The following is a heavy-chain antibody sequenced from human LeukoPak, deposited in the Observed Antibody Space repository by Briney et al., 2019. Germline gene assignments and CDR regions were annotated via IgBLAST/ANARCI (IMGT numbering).Heavy chain of an antibody. CDR1: GVSFDDYY. CDR3: TRMTTGHDY. Sequence: SETLSLTCAVSGVSFDDYYWSWVCQTPGKGLEWIGEINHSGYTNDSPSLKSRVTLSIDTSRKQFSLNLRSVTVADAGIYYCTRMTTGHDYWGQGTLVTVSS. CDR2: INHSGYT. V-gene: IGHV4-34*01. D-gene: IGHD4-17*01. J-gene: IGHJ4*02.